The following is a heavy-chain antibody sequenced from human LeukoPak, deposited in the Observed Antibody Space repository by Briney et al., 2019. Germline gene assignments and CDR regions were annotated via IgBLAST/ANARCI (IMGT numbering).Heavy chain of an antibody. Sequence: PGGSLRLSCAASGFTFSSYGMHWVRQAPGKGLEWVAVISYDGSNKYYADSVKGRFTISRDNSKDTLYLQMNSLRAEDTAVYYCAKGTYYYDSSGYYLDYWGQGTLVTVSS. V-gene: IGHV3-30*18. CDR1: GFTFSSYG. CDR2: ISYDGSNK. CDR3: AKGTYYYDSSGYYLDY. D-gene: IGHD3-22*01. J-gene: IGHJ4*02.